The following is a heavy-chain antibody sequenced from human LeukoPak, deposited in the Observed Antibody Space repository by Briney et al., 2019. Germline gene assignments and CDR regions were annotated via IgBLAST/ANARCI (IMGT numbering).Heavy chain of an antibody. CDR2: IIPIFGTA. CDR3: ARDGSGSYEYYYYGMDV. V-gene: IGHV1-69*13. J-gene: IGHJ6*02. D-gene: IGHD3-10*01. CDR1: GGTFISYA. Sequence: GASVKVSCKASGGTFISYAISWLRQAPGQGLEWMGGIIPIFGTANYAQKFQGRVTITADESTSTAYMELSSLRSEDTAVYYCARDGSGSYEYYYYGMDVWGQGTTVTVSS.